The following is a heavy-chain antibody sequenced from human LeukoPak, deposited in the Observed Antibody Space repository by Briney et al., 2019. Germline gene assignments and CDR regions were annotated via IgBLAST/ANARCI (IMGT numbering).Heavy chain of an antibody. J-gene: IGHJ3*02. CDR3: ARENYDFWSGYYTLLFDI. V-gene: IGHV3-7*01. CDR1: FTXXXXG. D-gene: IGHD3-3*01. Sequence: FTXXXXGMHWVRQAPGKGLEWVAHIKQDGSEKYYVDSVKGRFTISRDNAKNSLYLQMNSLRAEDTAVYYCARENYDFWSGYYTLLFDIWGQGTMVTVSS. CDR2: IKQDGSEK.